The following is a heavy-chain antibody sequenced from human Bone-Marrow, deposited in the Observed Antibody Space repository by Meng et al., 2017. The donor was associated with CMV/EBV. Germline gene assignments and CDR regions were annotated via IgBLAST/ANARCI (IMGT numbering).Heavy chain of an antibody. Sequence: SETLSLTCTVSGGSISSSSYYWGWIRQPPGKGLEWIGSIYYSGSTYYNPSLKSRVTISVDTSKNQFSLKLSSVTAADTAVYYCARGPFIALWGQGTLVTVSS. D-gene: IGHD6-13*01. CDR3: ARGPFIAL. J-gene: IGHJ4*02. V-gene: IGHV4-39*07. CDR1: GGSISSSSYY. CDR2: IYYSGST.